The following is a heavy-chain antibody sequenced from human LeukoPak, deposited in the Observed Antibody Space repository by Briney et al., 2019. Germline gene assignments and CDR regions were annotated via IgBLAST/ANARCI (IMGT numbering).Heavy chain of an antibody. D-gene: IGHD5-18*01. V-gene: IGHV3-23*01. CDR1: GFTLCSYA. J-gene: IGHJ4*02. CDR2: VSGSGSST. CDR3: AKNVMVKMYCDY. Sequence: PGGSLRLSCVASGFTLCSYAMSWVRQAPGKGLEWVSTVSGSGSSTYYADSVKGRFTISRDNSKNTVSLQMNSLRVEDTAIYYCAKNVMVKMYCDYWGQGTLVTVSS.